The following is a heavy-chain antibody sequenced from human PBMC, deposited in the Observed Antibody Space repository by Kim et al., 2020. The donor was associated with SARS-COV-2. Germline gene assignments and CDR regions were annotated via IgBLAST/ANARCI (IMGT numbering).Heavy chain of an antibody. D-gene: IGHD3-22*01. CDR1: GGSISSGDYY. CDR3: ARVHAYYYDSSGYFGYYYYYMDV. CDR2: IYYSGST. V-gene: IGHV4-30-4*01. J-gene: IGHJ6*03. Sequence: SETLSLTCTVSGGSISSGDYYWSWIRQPPGKGLEWIGYIYYSGSTYYNPSLKSRVTISVDTSKNQFSLKLSSVTAADTAVYYCARVHAYYYDSSGYFGYYYYYMDVWGKGTTVTVSS.